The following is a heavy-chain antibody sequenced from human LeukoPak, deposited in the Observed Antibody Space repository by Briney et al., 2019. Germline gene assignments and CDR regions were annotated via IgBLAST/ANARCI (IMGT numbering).Heavy chain of an antibody. CDR1: GYTFPSYY. CDR2: INPSGGST. CDR3: ARAPGIAAAGTEDWFDP. Sequence: ASVKVSCNASGYTFPSYYMDWVRPAPGQGLEWMGMINPSGGSTSYAQKFQGRVTMTRDTSTSTVYMELSSLRSEDTAVYYCARAPGIAAAGTEDWFDPWGQGTLVTVSS. V-gene: IGHV1-46*01. D-gene: IGHD6-13*01. J-gene: IGHJ5*02.